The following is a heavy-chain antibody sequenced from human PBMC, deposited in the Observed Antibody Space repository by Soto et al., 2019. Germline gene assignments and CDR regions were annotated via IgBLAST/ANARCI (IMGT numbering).Heavy chain of an antibody. CDR2: IDWDDDK. Sequence: SGPTLVNPTQTLTLTCTFSGFSLSTSGMCVSWIRQPPGKALEWLALIDWDDDKYYSTSLKTRHTISKDTSKNQVVLTMTNMDPVDTAPYSCARILGDSSSWSGPTPCNYYGMDVWGQGTTVTVSS. CDR1: GFSLSTSGMC. V-gene: IGHV2-70*01. D-gene: IGHD6-13*01. J-gene: IGHJ6*02. CDR3: ARILGDSSSWSGPTPCNYYGMDV.